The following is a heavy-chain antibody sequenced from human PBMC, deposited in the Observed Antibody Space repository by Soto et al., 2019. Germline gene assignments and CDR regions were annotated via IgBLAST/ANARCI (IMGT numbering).Heavy chain of an antibody. CDR2: IWYDGSKK. J-gene: IGHJ4*02. V-gene: IGHV3-33*01. D-gene: IGHD2-15*01. Sequence: GGSLRLSCAASGFTFSSYGMHWVRQAPGKGLEWVAVIWYDGSKKYYADSVKGRFTISRDNSKNTLYLQMNSLRAEDTDVYYCARARYCSGGSCYSFGNFDYWGQGTLVTVSS. CDR3: ARARYCSGGSCYSFGNFDY. CDR1: GFTFSSYG.